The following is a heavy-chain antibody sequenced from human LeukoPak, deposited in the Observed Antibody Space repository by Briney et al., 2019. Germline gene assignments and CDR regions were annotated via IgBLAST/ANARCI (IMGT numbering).Heavy chain of an antibody. CDR1: GFTFSNYW. J-gene: IGHJ4*02. Sequence: GGSLGLSCAASGFTFSNYWMSWVRQAPGKGLEWVANIKQEGSEKYYVDSVKGRFTISRDNAKNTLYLQMNSLRAEDTAVYYCARVVDTHFDYWGQGTLVTVSS. CDR2: IKQEGSEK. V-gene: IGHV3-7*02. CDR3: ARVVDTHFDY. D-gene: IGHD5-18*01.